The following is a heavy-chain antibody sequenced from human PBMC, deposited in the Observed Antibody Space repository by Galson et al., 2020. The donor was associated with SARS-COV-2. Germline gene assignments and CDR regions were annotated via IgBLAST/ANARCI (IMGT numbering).Heavy chain of an antibody. CDR1: GFTFSSHG. Sequence: TGGSLRLSCAASGFTFSSHGMHWVRQAPGKGLEWMAVISYDGSNKYYADAVKGRFTISRDNSKNTLYLQMTSLRPDDTAVYYCSKGRFYYATSAFYTQAFDFWGQGTLVTVSS. V-gene: IGHV3-30*18. J-gene: IGHJ3*01. CDR3: SKGRFYYATSAFYTQAFDF. D-gene: IGHD3-22*01. CDR2: ISYDGSNK.